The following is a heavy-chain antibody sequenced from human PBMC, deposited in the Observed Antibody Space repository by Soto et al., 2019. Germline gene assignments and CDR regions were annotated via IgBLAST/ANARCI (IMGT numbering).Heavy chain of an antibody. J-gene: IGHJ5*01. CDR3: AKGFSTGLYVDS. CDR1: GDSITSGSYY. D-gene: IGHD6-19*01. CDR2: ILSSGGT. Sequence: QVQLQESGPGLVKPSGTLSLTCSVSGDSITSGSYYWTWIRQPPGKTLEWVGFILSSGGTSTNPSPRSRLSMSFYTSKNQVSVRLTAVNAADTGVYFCAKGFSTGLYVDSWGRGAQVTVSS. V-gene: IGHV4-61*01.